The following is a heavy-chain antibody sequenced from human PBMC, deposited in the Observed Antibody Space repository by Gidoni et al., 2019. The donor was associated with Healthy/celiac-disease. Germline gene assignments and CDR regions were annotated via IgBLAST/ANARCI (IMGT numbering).Heavy chain of an antibody. Sequence: QVQLQESGPGLVKPSETLSPTCTVSGGSISSYYWSWIRQPPGKGLEWIGYIYYSGSTNYNPSLKSRVTISVDTSKNQFSLKLSSVTAADTAVYYCARLSLGYSSSDYYYYGMDVWGQGTTVTVSS. J-gene: IGHJ6*02. CDR1: GGSISSYY. CDR3: ARLSLGYSSSDYYYYGMDV. V-gene: IGHV4-59*01. CDR2: IYYSGST. D-gene: IGHD6-6*01.